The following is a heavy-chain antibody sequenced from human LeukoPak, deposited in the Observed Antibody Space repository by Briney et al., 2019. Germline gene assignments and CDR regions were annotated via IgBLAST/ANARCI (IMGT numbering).Heavy chain of an antibody. CDR1: GFTVSSNY. V-gene: IGHV3-53*01. CDR3: ARDSYYYYYMDV. Sequence: GGSPRLSCAASGFTVSSNYMSWVRQAPGKGLEWVSVIYSGGSTYYADSVKGRFTISRDNSKNTLYLQMNSLRAEDTAVYYCARDSYYYYYMDVWGKGTTVTVSS. CDR2: IYSGGST. J-gene: IGHJ6*03.